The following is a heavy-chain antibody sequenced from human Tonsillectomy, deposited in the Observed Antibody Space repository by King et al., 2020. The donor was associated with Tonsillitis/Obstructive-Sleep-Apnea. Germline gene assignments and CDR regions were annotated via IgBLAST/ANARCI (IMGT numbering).Heavy chain of an antibody. CDR2: IYISEST. J-gene: IGHJ5*02. D-gene: IGHD2-15*01. CDR1: GGSISSYY. CDR3: ARLSVGVSYNWFDP. Sequence: VQLQESGPGLIKPSETLSLTCTVSGGSISSYYWSWIRQPAGKGLEWIGRIYISESTNYNPSLKSRVTMSVDTSKNQFSLRLSSVTAADTAVYYCARLSVGVSYNWFDPWGQGTLVTVSS. V-gene: IGHV4-4*07.